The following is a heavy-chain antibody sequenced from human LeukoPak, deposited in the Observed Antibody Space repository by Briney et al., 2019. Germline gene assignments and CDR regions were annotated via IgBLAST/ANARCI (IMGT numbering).Heavy chain of an antibody. CDR3: ARTVASEC. CDR2: VSAGGGST. J-gene: IGHJ4*02. D-gene: IGHD4-23*01. CDR1: GSTFSTYA. Sequence: PGGSLRLSCTASGSTFSTYAMNWVRQAPGKGLEWVSTVSAGGGSTYYADSVKGRFTISRDNSKNTLYLQMNGLRAEDTAIYYCARTVASECWGQGTLVTVSS. V-gene: IGHV3-23*01.